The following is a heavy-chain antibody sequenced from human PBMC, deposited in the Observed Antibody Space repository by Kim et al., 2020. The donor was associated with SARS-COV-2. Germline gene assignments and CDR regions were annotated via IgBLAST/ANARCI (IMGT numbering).Heavy chain of an antibody. CDR3: GRAGVPNLFDY. Sequence: TSYAQKFQGSGTMTRDTSTSTAYMELSSLRSEDTAVYYCGRAGVPNLFDYWGQGTLVTVSS. J-gene: IGHJ4*02. V-gene: IGHV1-46*01. CDR2: T.